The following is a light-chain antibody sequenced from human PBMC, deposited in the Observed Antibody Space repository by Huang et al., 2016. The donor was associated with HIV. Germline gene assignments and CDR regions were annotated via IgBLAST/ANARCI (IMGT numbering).Light chain of an antibody. V-gene: IGKV4-1*01. CDR1: QSVLYSSNNKNY. Sequence: DIVMTQSPDSLAVSLGERATINCKSSQSVLYSSNNKNYLAWYQQKPVQPPKLLIYWASTRESGVPDRFSGSGSGTDFTLTISSLQAEDVAVYYCQQYNTSPLTFGQGTKVEIK. CDR3: QQYNTSPLT. CDR2: WAS. J-gene: IGKJ1*01.